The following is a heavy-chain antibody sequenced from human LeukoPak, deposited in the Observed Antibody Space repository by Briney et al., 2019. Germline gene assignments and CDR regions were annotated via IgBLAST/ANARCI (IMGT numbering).Heavy chain of an antibody. CDR3: AKGVSELDY. D-gene: IGHD4-11*01. V-gene: IGHV3-74*01. CDR2: ILSDGSYT. J-gene: IGHJ4*02. Sequence: GGSLRLSCAASGFDFSSNWMHWVRQVPGKGLEWVSRILSDGSYTSYADSVRGRITISRDNAKNTLNLQMNSLRAEDTAVYYCAKGVSELDYWGQGTLVTVSS. CDR1: GFDFSSNW.